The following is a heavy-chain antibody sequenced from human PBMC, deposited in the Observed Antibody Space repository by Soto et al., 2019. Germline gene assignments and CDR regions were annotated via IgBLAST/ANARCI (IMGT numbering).Heavy chain of an antibody. V-gene: IGHV4-59*01. CDR2: IFYSGST. Sequence: SETLSLTCTVSGVSIGSYYWSWIRQPPGKGLEWIGYIFYSGSTSYNPSLKSRVTISIDTSKNHFSLKLSSVTAADTAVYYCAREDPGLHYFDSWGQGTLVTVSS. J-gene: IGHJ4*02. CDR3: AREDPGLHYFDS. CDR1: GVSIGSYY.